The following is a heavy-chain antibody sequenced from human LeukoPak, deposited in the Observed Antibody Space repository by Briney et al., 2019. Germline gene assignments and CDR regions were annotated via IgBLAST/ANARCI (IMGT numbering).Heavy chain of an antibody. CDR2: INHSGST. D-gene: IGHD5-18*01. Sequence: SETLSLTCAVYGGSFSGYYWSWIRQPPGKGLEWIGEINHSGSTNYNPSLKGRVTISVDTSKNQFSLKLSSVTAADTAVYYCARGGDTAMVRFGMDVWGQGTLVTVSS. CDR1: GGSFSGYY. J-gene: IGHJ4*02. V-gene: IGHV4-34*01. CDR3: ARGGDTAMVRFGMDV.